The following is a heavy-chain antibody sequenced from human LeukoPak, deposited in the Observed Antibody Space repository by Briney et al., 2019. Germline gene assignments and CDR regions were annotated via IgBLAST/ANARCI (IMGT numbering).Heavy chain of an antibody. J-gene: IGHJ4*02. D-gene: IGHD6-19*01. CDR2: IKPDGSGK. CDR3: ARDEVAVPGGED. Sequence: PGGSLRLSCAASGFTFSSYWMSWVRQAPGKGLEWVANIKPDGSGKNYVDSVKGRFTISRDNAKNSLYLQMNSLRVEDTAVYFCARDEVAVPGGEDWGQGTLVTVSS. V-gene: IGHV3-7*01. CDR1: GFTFSSYW.